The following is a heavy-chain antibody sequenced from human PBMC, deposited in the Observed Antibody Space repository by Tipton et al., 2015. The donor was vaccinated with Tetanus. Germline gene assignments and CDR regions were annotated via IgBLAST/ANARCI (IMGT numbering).Heavy chain of an antibody. Sequence: LRLSCTVSGGSIRSDDYYWNWIRQPPGKGLEWLAYISNSGSSNYHYPLKSRITVSKDTSKNQFSLRLTSVTAADTAVYYCERANYEFPKKGPGDSWGQGALVIVSS. J-gene: IGHJ4*02. V-gene: IGHV4-61*08. CDR3: ERANYEFPKKGPGDS. CDR1: GGSIRSDDYY. CDR2: ISNSGSS. D-gene: IGHD3-3*01.